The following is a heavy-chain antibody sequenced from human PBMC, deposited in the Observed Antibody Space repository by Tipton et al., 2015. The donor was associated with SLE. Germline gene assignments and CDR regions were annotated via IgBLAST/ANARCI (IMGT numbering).Heavy chain of an antibody. CDR2: SSHSGST. J-gene: IGHJ4*02. V-gene: IGHV4-39*07. CDR3: ASFLWYNSGSFED. CDR1: GASISSGTFY. D-gene: IGHD6-19*01. Sequence: LSCTVSGASISSGTFYWGWVRQPPGKGLEWIGSSSHSGSTFYHPSLTSRLTVSVDTSKNQFSLRLTSVTAADTAVYYCASFLWYNSGSFEDWGQGMLVTVSS.